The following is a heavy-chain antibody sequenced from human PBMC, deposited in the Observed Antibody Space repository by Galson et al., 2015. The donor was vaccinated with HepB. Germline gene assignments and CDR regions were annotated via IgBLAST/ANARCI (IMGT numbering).Heavy chain of an antibody. D-gene: IGHD2-2*01. CDR3: ARQFYYQLPETRLVPYGMDV. Sequence: QSGAEVKKPGESLRISCKGSGYSFTSYWISWVRQMPGKGLEWMGRIDPSDSYTNYSPSFQGHVTISADKSIGTAYLQWSSLKASDTAMYYCARQFYYQLPETRLVPYGMDVWGQGTTVTVSS. J-gene: IGHJ6*02. V-gene: IGHV5-10-1*01. CDR1: GYSFTSYW. CDR2: IDPSDSYT.